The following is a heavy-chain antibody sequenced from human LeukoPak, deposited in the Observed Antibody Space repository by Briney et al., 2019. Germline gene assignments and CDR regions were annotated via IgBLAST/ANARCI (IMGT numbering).Heavy chain of an antibody. D-gene: IGHD4-17*01. CDR3: ARVVDHDYNDYYLDY. CDR1: GGSIGSGTYY. CDR2: VYTSGST. Sequence: SQTLSLTCTVSGGSIGSGTYYWSWIRQPAGKGLDWIGRVYTSGSTNYNPSLKSRVTISVDMSRHQFSLKLSSVTAADTAVYYCARVVDHDYNDYYLDYWGQGTLVTVSS. V-gene: IGHV4-61*02. J-gene: IGHJ4*02.